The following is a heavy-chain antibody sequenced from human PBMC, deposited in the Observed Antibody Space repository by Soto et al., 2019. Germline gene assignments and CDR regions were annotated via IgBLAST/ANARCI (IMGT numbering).Heavy chain of an antibody. D-gene: IGHD2-8*01. CDR2: IIPIFGTA. V-gene: IGHV1-69*13. CDR1: GGTFSSYS. Sequence: GASVNVSCKSSGGTFSSYSISWVRQAPGQGLECMGGIIPIFGTANYAQKFQGRVTITADESTSTAYMELSSLRSEDTAVYYCASGSGPYCTNGVCYGSWFDPWGQGTLVTVSS. J-gene: IGHJ5*02. CDR3: ASGSGPYCTNGVCYGSWFDP.